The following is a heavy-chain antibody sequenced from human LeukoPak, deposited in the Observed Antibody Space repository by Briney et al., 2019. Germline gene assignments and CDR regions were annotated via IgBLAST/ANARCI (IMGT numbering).Heavy chain of an antibody. J-gene: IGHJ5*02. V-gene: IGHV3-64*01. CDR1: GFTFSSYA. CDR3: ARDNPRAARQRYNWFDP. CDR2: ISSSGGST. D-gene: IGHD6-6*01. Sequence: GGSLRLSCAAPGFTFSSYAMHWVRQAPGKGLEYVSAISSSGGSTYYANSVKGRLTISRDNSKNTLYLQMGSLRAEDMAVYYCARDNPRAARQRYNWFDPWGQGTLVTVSS.